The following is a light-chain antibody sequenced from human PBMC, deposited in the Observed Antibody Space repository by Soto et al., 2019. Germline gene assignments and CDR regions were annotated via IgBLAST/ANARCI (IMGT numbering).Light chain of an antibody. V-gene: IGLV1-51*01. Sequence: QSVLTQPPSVSAAPGQKVTISCSGSSSNIGNNYVSWYQQPPGTAPKLLIYDNNKRPSGIPDRFSGSKSGTSATLGITGLQTGDEADYYCGTWDSSLSAYVFGTGTKGTVL. CDR2: DNN. J-gene: IGLJ1*01. CDR3: GTWDSSLSAYV. CDR1: SSNIGNNY.